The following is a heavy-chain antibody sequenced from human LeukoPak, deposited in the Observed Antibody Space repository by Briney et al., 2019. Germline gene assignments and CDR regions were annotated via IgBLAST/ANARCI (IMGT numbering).Heavy chain of an antibody. Sequence: ASVKVSCKASGYTFTGYYMHWVRQAPGQGLEWMGWINPNSGGTNYAQKFPGRVTMTRDTSISTAYMELSRLRSDATAVYYCARPGEYSGSYPDAFDIWGQGTMVTVSS. J-gene: IGHJ3*02. D-gene: IGHD1-26*01. V-gene: IGHV1-2*02. CDR3: ARPGEYSGSYPDAFDI. CDR1: GYTFTGYY. CDR2: INPNSGGT.